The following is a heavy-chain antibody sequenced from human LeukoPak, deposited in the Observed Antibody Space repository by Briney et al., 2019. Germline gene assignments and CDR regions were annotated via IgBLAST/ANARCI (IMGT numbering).Heavy chain of an antibody. CDR3: ARDLSYPVAIDY. CDR2: ISSSSSYI. V-gene: IGHV3-21*01. D-gene: IGHD5-12*01. J-gene: IGHJ4*02. CDR1: GFTFSSYS. Sequence: PGGSLRLSCAASGFTFSSYSMNWVRQAPGKGLEWGSSISSSSSYIYYADSVKGRFTISRDNANNSLYLQMNSLRAEDTAVYYCARDLSYPVAIDYWGQGTLATVSS.